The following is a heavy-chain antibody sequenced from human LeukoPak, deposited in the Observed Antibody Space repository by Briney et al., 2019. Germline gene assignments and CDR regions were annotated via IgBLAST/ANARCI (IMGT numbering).Heavy chain of an antibody. D-gene: IGHD4-17*01. J-gene: IGHJ5*02. CDR3: ARDYGDYGGGNWFDP. Sequence: ASVKVSCKASGYTFTSYYMHWVRQAPGQGLEWMGIINPSGGSTSYAQKFQGRVTMTRDTSTSPVYMELSSLRSEDTAVYDCARDYGDYGGGNWFDPWGQGTLVTVSS. V-gene: IGHV1-46*01. CDR2: INPSGGST. CDR1: GYTFTSYY.